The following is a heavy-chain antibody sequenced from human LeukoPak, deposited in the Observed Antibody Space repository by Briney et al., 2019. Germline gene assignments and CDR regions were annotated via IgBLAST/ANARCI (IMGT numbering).Heavy chain of an antibody. Sequence: GGALRLSCAAYGFTFSSYAMHWVRQAPGKGVERVAVISYEGSNKYYADSVKGRFTISRDNSKTTLYLQMNSLRAEDTAVYYCARVPSGYYDFWCLDYWGQGTLVTVSS. V-gene: IGHV3-30-3*01. CDR3: ARVPSGYYDFWCLDY. D-gene: IGHD3-3*01. CDR2: ISYEGSNK. CDR1: GFTFSSYA. J-gene: IGHJ4*02.